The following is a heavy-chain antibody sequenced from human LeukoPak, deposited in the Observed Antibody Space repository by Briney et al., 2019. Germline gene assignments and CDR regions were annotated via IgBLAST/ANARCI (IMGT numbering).Heavy chain of an antibody. CDR3: ARDLGCTNGVCYGYWFDP. V-gene: IGHV1-69*05. Sequence: GASVKVSCKASVGTFSSYAISWVRQPPGQGLEWMGRIIPIFGTANYAQKFQGRVTITTDEATSTAYMELSSLRSEDTAVYYCARDLGCTNGVCYGYWFDPWGQGTLVTVSS. J-gene: IGHJ5*02. CDR1: VGTFSSYA. CDR2: IIPIFGTA. D-gene: IGHD2-8*01.